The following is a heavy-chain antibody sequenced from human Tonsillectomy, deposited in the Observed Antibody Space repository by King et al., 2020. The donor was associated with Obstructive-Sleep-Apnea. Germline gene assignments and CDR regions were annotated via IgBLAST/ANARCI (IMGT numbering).Heavy chain of an antibody. Sequence: MHWVRQAPGKGLEWVSGISWNSGSIGYADSVKGRFTISRDNAKNSLYLRAEETALYYCAKDMGRLWFGELDYWGQGTLVTVSS. CDR2: ISWNSGSI. J-gene: IGHJ4*02. V-gene: IGHV3-9*01. D-gene: IGHD3-10*01. CDR3: AKDMGRLWFGELDY.